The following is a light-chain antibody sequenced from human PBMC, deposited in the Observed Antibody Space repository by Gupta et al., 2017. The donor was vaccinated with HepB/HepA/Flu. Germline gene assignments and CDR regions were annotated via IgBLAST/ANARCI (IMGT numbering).Light chain of an antibody. V-gene: IGKV3-15*01. CDR2: GAS. CDR1: QSVSNN. J-gene: IGKJ4*01. CDR3: QQYKNWPPLT. Sequence: EIVMTQSPATLSVSPGERATLSCRASQSVSNNLAWYQQKPGQAPRLLIYGASTRDTGIPARFSGSGSGKEFTLTISSRQSEDFAVYYCQQYKNWPPLTFGGGTKVEIK.